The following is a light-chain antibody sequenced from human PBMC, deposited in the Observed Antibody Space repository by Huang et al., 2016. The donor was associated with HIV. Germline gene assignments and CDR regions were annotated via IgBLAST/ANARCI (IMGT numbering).Light chain of an antibody. CDR2: QVY. CDR3: MQGTHWPGT. J-gene: IGKJ1*01. CDR1: QSLVSSDGNTY. V-gene: IGKV2-30*01. Sequence: VVMTQLPLSLPVALGQPASIFFKSSQSLVSSDGNTYLNWFQQRPGQPPRRLIYQVYNRETGVPDRFSGSGSGTHFALRINRVEAEDVAIYYCMQGTHWPGTFGQGTKMEI.